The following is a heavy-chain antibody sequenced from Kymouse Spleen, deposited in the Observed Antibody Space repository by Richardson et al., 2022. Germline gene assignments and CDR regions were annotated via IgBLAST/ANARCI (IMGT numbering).Heavy chain of an antibody. J-gene: IGHJ2*01. CDR2: INHSGST. Sequence: QVQLQQWGAGLLKPSETLSLTCAVYGGSFSGYYWSWIRQPPGKGLEWIGEINHSGSTNYNPSLKSRVTISVDTSKNQFSLKLSSVTAADTAVYYCARGIAVAGTSNWYFDLWGRGTLVTVSS. V-gene: IGHV4-34*01. CDR3: ARGIAVAGTSNWYFDL. D-gene: IGHD6-19*01. CDR1: GGSFSGYY.